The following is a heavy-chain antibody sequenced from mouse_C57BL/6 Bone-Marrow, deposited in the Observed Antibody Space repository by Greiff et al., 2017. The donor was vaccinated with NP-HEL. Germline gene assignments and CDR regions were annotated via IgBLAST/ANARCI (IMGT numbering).Heavy chain of an antibody. CDR3: ASPLYGSRAWFAY. CDR2: INPSSGYT. Sequence: VQLQQSGAELAKPGASVKLSCKASGYTFTSYWMHWVKQRPGQGLEWIGYINPSSGYTKYNQKFKDKATLTADKSSSTAYMQLSSLTYEDSAVYYCASPLYGSRAWFAYWGQGTLVTVSA. J-gene: IGHJ3*01. D-gene: IGHD1-1*01. V-gene: IGHV1-7*01. CDR1: GYTFTSYW.